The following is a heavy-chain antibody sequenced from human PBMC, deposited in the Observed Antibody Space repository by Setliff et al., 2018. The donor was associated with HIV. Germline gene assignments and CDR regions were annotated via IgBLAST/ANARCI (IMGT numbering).Heavy chain of an antibody. CDR2: INYDESSE. CDR3: AKDNTWIPNGFDY. J-gene: IGHJ4*02. CDR1: GFTFSVHG. V-gene: IGHV3-30*02. D-gene: IGHD5-18*01. Sequence: GGSLRLSCAASGFTFSVHGMHWVRQAPGKGLEWVAFINYDESSEYYADSVKGRVSISRDNSKNTLYLQMNSLRAEDTAVYYCAKDNTWIPNGFDYWGQGTLVTVSS.